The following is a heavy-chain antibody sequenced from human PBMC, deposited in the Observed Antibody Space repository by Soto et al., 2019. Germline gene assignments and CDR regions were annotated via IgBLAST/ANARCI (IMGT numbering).Heavy chain of an antibody. Sequence: GASVKVSCKASGYTFTSYYMHWVRQAPGQGLEWMGIINPSGGSTSYAQKFQGRVTMTRDTSTSTVYMELSSLRSEDTAVYYCASTLFEVLIVAGTGDHYYRMAFWGQGTTVTVSS. V-gene: IGHV1-46*01. CDR1: GYTFTSYY. CDR2: INPSGGST. J-gene: IGHJ6*02. CDR3: ASTLFEVLIVAGTGDHYYRMAF. D-gene: IGHD6-19*01.